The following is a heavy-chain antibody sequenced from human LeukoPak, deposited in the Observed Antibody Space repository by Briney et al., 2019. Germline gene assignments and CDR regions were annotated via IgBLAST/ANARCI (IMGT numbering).Heavy chain of an antibody. Sequence: GASVKVSCKASGYTFTGYYIHWVRQAPGQGLEWMGWINPNSGGTNYAEKFQGRVTMTRDTSISTAYMELRSLRSDDTAVYYCARGSSGYYNDHWGQGTLVTGSS. CDR2: INPNSGGT. CDR3: ARGSSGYYNDH. CDR1: GYTFTGYY. J-gene: IGHJ4*02. D-gene: IGHD3-22*01. V-gene: IGHV1-2*02.